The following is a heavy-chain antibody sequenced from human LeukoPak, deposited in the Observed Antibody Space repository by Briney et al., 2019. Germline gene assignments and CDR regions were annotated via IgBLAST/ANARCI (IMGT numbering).Heavy chain of an antibody. V-gene: IGHV4-34*01. J-gene: IGHJ4*02. CDR3: AIHSPAAAVDYLDY. CDR2: INHSGST. Sequence: SETLSLTCAVYGGSFSGYYWSWIRQPPGKGLEWIGEINHSGSTNYNPSLKSRVTISVDTSKNQFSLKLSSVTAADTAVYYCAIHSPAAAVDYLDYWGQGTLVTVSS. D-gene: IGHD6-13*01. CDR1: GGSFSGYY.